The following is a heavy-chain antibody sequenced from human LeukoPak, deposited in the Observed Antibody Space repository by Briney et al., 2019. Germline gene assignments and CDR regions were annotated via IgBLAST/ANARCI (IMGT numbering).Heavy chain of an antibody. Sequence: SETLSLTCAVYGGSFSGYYWSWIRQPPGKGLEWIGEINHSGSTNYNPSLKSRVTISVDTSKNQFSLKLSSVTAADTAVYYCARDTGSSGWYSYFDYWGQGTLVTVSS. CDR2: INHSGST. CDR3: ARDTGSSGWYSYFDY. CDR1: GGSFSGYY. D-gene: IGHD6-19*01. J-gene: IGHJ4*02. V-gene: IGHV4-34*01.